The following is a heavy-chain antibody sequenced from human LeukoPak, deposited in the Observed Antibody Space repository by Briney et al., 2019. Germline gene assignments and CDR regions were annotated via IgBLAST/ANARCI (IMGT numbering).Heavy chain of an antibody. CDR1: GYTFTSYF. CDR3: AREQSGGNFDY. D-gene: IGHD3-16*01. V-gene: IGHV1-46*01. CDR2: INPSGGNT. Sequence: GASVKVSCKASGYTFTSYFMHWVRQAPGQGLEWMGIINPSGGNTNYAQKFQGRVTMTRDTSTSTVYMELSSLRSEDTAVYYCAREQSGGNFDYWGQGTLVTVNS. J-gene: IGHJ4*02.